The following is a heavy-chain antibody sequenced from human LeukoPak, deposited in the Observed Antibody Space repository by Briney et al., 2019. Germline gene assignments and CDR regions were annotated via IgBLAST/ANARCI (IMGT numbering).Heavy chain of an antibody. Sequence: GASVKVSCKASGYTFTSYGIGWVRQAPGQGLEWMGWISAYNGNTNYAQKLQGRVTMTTDTSTSTAYMELRSLRSDDTAVYYCARAPYGDYDSVFGESDYWGQGTLVTVSS. V-gene: IGHV1-18*01. CDR3: ARAPYGDYDSVFGESDY. CDR2: ISAYNGNT. CDR1: GYTFTSYG. D-gene: IGHD4-17*01. J-gene: IGHJ4*02.